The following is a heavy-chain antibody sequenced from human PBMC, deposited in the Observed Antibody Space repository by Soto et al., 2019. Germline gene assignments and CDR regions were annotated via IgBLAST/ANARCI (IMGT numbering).Heavy chain of an antibody. Sequence: QMQLVKSGPEVKKPGTSVRVSCKTSGFTFSKFAVQWVRQARGQGPEWIGWIVVGSGKTDYAQKFRERVTMTRDMSTTTAHLELSSLKSEDTAVYYSAASYYYDSSGYFDLDYCGQGTQVIVSS. CDR2: IVVGSGKT. J-gene: IGHJ4*02. CDR3: AASYYYDSSGYFDLDY. D-gene: IGHD3-22*01. V-gene: IGHV1-58*01. CDR1: GFTFSKFA.